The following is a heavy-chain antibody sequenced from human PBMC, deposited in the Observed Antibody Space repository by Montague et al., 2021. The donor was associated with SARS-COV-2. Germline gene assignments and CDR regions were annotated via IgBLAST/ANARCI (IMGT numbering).Heavy chain of an antibody. D-gene: IGHD5/OR15-5a*01. CDR1: GGSMISGGYY. CDR2: VYSGGTT. CDR3: VSDGSLRFSGGAMDV. V-gene: IGHV4-31*03. J-gene: IGHJ6*02. Sequence: TLSLTCTVSGGSMISGGYYWSWIRQPPGKGLEWIGYVYSGGTTYYNPSLKSRVTISEDMSKNQFSLRLTSVTAADTAVYYCVSDGSLRFSGGAMDVWGQGTTVTVSS.